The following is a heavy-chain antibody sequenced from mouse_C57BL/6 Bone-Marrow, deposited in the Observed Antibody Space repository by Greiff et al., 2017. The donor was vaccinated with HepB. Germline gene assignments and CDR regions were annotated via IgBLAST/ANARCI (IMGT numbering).Heavy chain of an antibody. CDR3: ARERLFYAMDY. CDR2: ISDGGSYT. V-gene: IGHV5-4*01. J-gene: IGHJ4*01. CDR1: GFTFSSYA. Sequence: DVMLVESGGGLVKPGASLKLSCAASGFTFSSYAMSWVRQTPEKRLEWVATISDGGSYTYYPDNVKGRFTISRDKAKNNLYLQMSHLKSEDTAMYYCARERLFYAMDYWGQGTSVTDSS.